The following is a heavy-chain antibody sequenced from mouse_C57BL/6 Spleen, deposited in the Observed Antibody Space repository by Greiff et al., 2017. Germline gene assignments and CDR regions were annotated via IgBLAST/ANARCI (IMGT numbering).Heavy chain of an antibody. CDR3: ARGGITTPLFDY. Sequence: QVQLKESGPELVKPGASVKISCKASGYAFSSSWMNWVKQRPGKGLEWIGRIYPGDGDTNYNGKFKGKATLTADKSSSTAYMQLSSLTSEDSAVXFCARGGITTPLFDYWGEGTTLTVSS. V-gene: IGHV1-82*01. D-gene: IGHD1-1*01. CDR1: GYAFSSSW. CDR2: IYPGDGDT. J-gene: IGHJ2*01.